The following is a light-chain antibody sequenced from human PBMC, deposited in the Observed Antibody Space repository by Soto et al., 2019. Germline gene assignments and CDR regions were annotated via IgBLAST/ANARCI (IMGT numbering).Light chain of an antibody. J-gene: IGKJ1*01. CDR3: QYYRGSPPAWT. CDR1: HSLTSSY. Sequence: EFVLTQSPDTLSLSPGERATLSCRASHSLTSSYLAWDQQKPGQAPRLLIDGAPNRATGVPDRFSGSGPGADFSLSISSLEPEDFAVYHCQYYRGSPPAWTFGQGTKVEIK. CDR2: GAP. V-gene: IGKV3-20*01.